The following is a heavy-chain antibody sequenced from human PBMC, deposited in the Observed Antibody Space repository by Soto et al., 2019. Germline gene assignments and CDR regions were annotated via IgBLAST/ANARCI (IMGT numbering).Heavy chain of an antibody. D-gene: IGHD6-13*01. CDR3: AREIAAAGPDYYYYYGMDV. V-gene: IGHV1-69*13. J-gene: IGHJ6*02. CDR1: GGTFSSYA. Sequence: ASVKVSCKASGGTFSSYAISWVRQAPGQGLEWMGGIIPIFGTANYAQKFQGRVTITADESTSTAYMELSSLRSEDTAVYYCAREIAAAGPDYYYYYGMDVWGQGTTVTVSS. CDR2: IIPIFGTA.